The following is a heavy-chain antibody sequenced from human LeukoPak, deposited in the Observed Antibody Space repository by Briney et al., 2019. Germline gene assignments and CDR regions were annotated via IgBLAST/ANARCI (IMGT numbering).Heavy chain of an antibody. CDR3: ARVWIQLWLPNWFDP. Sequence: PSETLSLTCTVSGGSISSSSYHWGWIRQPPGKGLEWIGSIYYSGSTYYNPSLKSRVTISVDTSKNQFSLKLSSVTAADTAVYYCARVWIQLWLPNWFDPWGQGTLVTVSS. D-gene: IGHD5-18*01. CDR2: IYYSGST. V-gene: IGHV4-39*07. CDR1: GGSISSSSYH. J-gene: IGHJ5*02.